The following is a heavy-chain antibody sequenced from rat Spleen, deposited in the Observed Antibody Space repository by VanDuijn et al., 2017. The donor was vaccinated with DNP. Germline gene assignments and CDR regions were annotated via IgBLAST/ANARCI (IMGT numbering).Heavy chain of an antibody. D-gene: IGHD1-11*01. CDR2: IWAGGST. V-gene: IGHV2-72*01. CDR3: ARHSTRRVWWYFNF. J-gene: IGHJ1*01. Sequence: QVQLEESGPVLMQPSATLSLTCTVSGFSLTSTGVGWVRQGLGKGLVWLGTIWAGGSTNYNSAVQSRLSISMDTSKSQLFLKMNSLRTEETGTYYSARHSTRRVWWYFNFWGQGTMVTVSS. CDR1: GFSLTSTG.